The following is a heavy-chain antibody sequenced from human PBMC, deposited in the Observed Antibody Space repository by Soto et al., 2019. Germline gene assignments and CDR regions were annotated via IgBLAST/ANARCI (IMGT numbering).Heavy chain of an antibody. CDR3: ARGVDYYATSGYFSFDS. CDR1: GGSFHNFY. J-gene: IGHJ4*01. CDR2: VHYSGST. Sequence: SETLSLTCNLSGGSFHNFYWLWIRQPPGKGLEWVGHVHYSGSTNYSPSLNSRATISLDTSKSQLSLKLRSVTAADTAMYFCARGVDYYATSGYFSFDSWGYVFPVTFSS. V-gene: IGHV4-59*01. D-gene: IGHD3-16*01.